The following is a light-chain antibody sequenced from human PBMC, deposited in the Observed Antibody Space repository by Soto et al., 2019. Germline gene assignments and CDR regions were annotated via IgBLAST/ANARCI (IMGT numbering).Light chain of an antibody. Sequence: DIQMTQSPSSLSASVGDRVTITCRASQGITDYLAWYQQKPGQVPNLLIYAASTLQSGVPSRFSGSGSGTDFTLTITGLQPEDVATYYCQNYNSAPWTFCQGTKVEIK. CDR1: QGITDY. CDR2: AAS. V-gene: IGKV1-27*01. CDR3: QNYNSAPWT. J-gene: IGKJ1*01.